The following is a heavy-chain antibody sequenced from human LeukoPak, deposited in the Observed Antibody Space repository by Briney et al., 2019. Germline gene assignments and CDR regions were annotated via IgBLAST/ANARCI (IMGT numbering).Heavy chain of an antibody. D-gene: IGHD2-2*01. J-gene: IGHJ6*02. CDR2: INHSGST. CDR1: GGSFSGYY. Sequence: SETLSLTCAVYGGSFSGYYWSWIRQPPGKGLEWIGEINHSGSTNYNPSLKSRVTISVDTSKNQFSLKLSSVTAADTAVYYCARGVVVPAAESYYYYGMDVWGQGTTVTVFS. V-gene: IGHV4-34*01. CDR3: ARGVVVPAAESYYYYGMDV.